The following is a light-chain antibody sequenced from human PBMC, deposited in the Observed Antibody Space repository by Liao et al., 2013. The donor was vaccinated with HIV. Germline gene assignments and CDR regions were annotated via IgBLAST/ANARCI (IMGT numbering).Light chain of an antibody. CDR1: NIGSKS. Sequence: SYELTQPPSVSVAPGKTARITCGGNNIGSKSVHWYQQKPGQAPVLVIYDDNDRPSGIPERFSGSNSGNTTTLTISRVEAGDEADYYCQVWDSTSDHRVFGGGTKLTVL. V-gene: IGLV3-21*04. CDR3: QVWDSTSDHRV. CDR2: DDN. J-gene: IGLJ3*02.